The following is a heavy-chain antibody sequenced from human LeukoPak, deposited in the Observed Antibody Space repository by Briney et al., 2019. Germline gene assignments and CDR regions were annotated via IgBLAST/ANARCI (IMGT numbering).Heavy chain of an antibody. J-gene: IGHJ4*02. D-gene: IGHD6-19*01. V-gene: IGHV3-23*01. CDR2: ISSGADTT. Sequence: GGSLRLSCAASGFTFSNYALSWVRQVPGKRLEWVSAISSGADTTGYADSVKCRFTISRDNSKSTIYLQMNSLRAEDTAVYYCAKDLEQSYSGWSTSYNGWGQGTLVTVSS. CDR3: AKDLEQSYSGWSTSYNG. CDR1: GFTFSNYA.